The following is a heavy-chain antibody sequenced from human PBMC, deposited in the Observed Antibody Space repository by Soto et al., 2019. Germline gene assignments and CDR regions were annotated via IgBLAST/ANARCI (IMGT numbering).Heavy chain of an antibody. J-gene: IGHJ4*02. CDR1: GYTFTSYG. CDR3: ARDPRYRSGPSSFDY. D-gene: IGHD6-25*01. V-gene: IGHV1-18*01. CDR2: ISAYNGNT. Sequence: ASVKVSCKASGYTFTSYGISWVRQAPGQGLEWMGWISAYNGNTNYAQKLQGRVTMTTDTSTSTAYMELRSLRSDDTAVYYCARDPRYRSGPSSFDYWGQATLVTVSS.